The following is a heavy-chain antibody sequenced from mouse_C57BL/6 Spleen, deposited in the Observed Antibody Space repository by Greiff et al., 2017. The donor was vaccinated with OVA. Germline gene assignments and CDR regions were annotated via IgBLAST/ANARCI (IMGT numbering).Heavy chain of an antibody. CDR1: GFTFSSYA. CDR2: ISDGGSYT. CDR3: ARDTTVVANYAMDY. Sequence: EVKVVESGGGLVKPGGSLKLSCAASGFTFSSYAMSWVRQTPEKRLEWVATISDGGSYTYYPDNVKGRFTISIDNAKNNLDLQMSHLKSEDTAMYYCARDTTVVANYAMDYWGQGTSVTVSS. J-gene: IGHJ4*01. V-gene: IGHV5-4*01. D-gene: IGHD1-1*01.